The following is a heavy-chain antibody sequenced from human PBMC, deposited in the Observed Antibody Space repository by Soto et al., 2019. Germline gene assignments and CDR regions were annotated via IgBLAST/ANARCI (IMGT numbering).Heavy chain of an antibody. CDR2: IIPIFGTA. V-gene: IGHV1-69*06. CDR1: GYTFSNYG. CDR3: ARGSTVTTPLPFDY. D-gene: IGHD4-17*01. J-gene: IGHJ4*02. Sequence: ASVKVSCKTSGYTFSNYGITWVRQAPGQGLEWMGGIIPIFGTANYAQKFQGRVTITADKSTSTAYMELSSLRSEDTAVYYCARGSTVTTPLPFDYWGQGTLVTVSS.